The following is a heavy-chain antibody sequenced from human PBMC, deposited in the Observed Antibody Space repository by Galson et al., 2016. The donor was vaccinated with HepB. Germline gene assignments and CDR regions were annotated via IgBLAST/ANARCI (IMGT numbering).Heavy chain of an antibody. CDR2: IYTVGHT. CDR3: ARAIAAAGNFDY. J-gene: IGHJ4*02. V-gene: IGHV3-53*01. D-gene: IGHD6-13*01. CDR1: GFTVSSNF. Sequence: SLRLSCAASGFTVSSNFMNWVRQAPGKGLEWVSVIYTVGHTYYADSMKGRFTISRDNSKNTVYLHMNSLRAEETAMYYCARAIAAAGNFDYWGQGTLVTVSS.